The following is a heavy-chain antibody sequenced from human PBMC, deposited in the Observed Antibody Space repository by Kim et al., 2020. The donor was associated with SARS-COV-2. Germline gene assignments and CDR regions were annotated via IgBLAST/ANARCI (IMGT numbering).Heavy chain of an antibody. CDR1: GFTFNIYS. J-gene: IGHJ4*02. CDR3: ARDYYGDYALDY. CDR2: ISSTTSTI. Sequence: GGSLRLSCAASGFTFNIYSMNWVRQAPGKGLECVSYISSTTSTIYYADSVKGRFTISRDNAKNSLYLQMNSLRDEDTAVYYCARDYYGDYALDYWGQGTLITVSS. V-gene: IGHV3-48*02. D-gene: IGHD4-17*01.